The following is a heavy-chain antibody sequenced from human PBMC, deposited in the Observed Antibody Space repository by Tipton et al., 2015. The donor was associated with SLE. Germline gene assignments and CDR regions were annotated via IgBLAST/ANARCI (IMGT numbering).Heavy chain of an antibody. CDR1: GFNFRRYW. Sequence: SLRLSCAASGFNFRRYWMHWVRQAPGEGLVWVSRINSDGSSTGYADSVKGRFTNSRDNTKNSVYLQLNSLTAEDTAVYYCARDCSPWLGDYFDYWGRGTLVTVSS. D-gene: IGHD3-10*01. CDR2: INSDGSST. CDR3: ARDCSPWLGDYFDY. V-gene: IGHV3-74*01. J-gene: IGHJ4*02.